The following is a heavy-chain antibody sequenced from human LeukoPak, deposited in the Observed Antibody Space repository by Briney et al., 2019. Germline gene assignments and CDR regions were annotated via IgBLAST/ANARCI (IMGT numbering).Heavy chain of an antibody. D-gene: IGHD6-13*01. CDR3: ARDWSSSWYRGGYFDY. CDR1: GFTFSSYA. CDR2: ISYDGSNK. Sequence: GGSLRLSCAASGFTFSSYAMHWVRQAPGKGLEWAAVISYDGSNKYYADPVKGRFTISRDNSKNTLYLQMNSLRAEDTAVYYCARDWSSSWYRGGYFDYWGQGTLVTVSS. J-gene: IGHJ4*02. V-gene: IGHV3-30-3*01.